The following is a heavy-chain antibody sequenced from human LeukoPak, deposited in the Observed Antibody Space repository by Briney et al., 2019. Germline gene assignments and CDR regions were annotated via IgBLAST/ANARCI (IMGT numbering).Heavy chain of an antibody. CDR2: IKQDGSEK. CDR3: ARVKGTGTNDY. Sequence: PGGSLRLSCAASGFTFSRYWMSWVRQAPGKGLEWVASIKQDGSEKYYVDSVKGGFTISREKAKNSLYLQMNILRAEDTAVYYCARVKGTGTNDYWGQGTLVTVSS. CDR1: GFTFSRYW. J-gene: IGHJ4*02. D-gene: IGHD1/OR15-1a*01. V-gene: IGHV3-7*01.